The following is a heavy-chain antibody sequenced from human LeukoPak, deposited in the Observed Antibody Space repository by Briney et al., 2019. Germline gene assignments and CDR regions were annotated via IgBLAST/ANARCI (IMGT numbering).Heavy chain of an antibody. CDR2: ISGSDGST. D-gene: IGHD3-9*01. CDR1: GFTFSRHA. V-gene: IGHV3-23*01. CDR3: ARYPDILTAYSPYFDY. J-gene: IGHJ4*02. Sequence: SGGSLRLSCAASGFTFSRHAMSWVRQAPGKGLEWVSAISGSDGSTYYADSVKGRSTISRDNSKNTLYLQMNNLRAEDTAVYYCARYPDILTAYSPYFDYWGQGTLVTVSS.